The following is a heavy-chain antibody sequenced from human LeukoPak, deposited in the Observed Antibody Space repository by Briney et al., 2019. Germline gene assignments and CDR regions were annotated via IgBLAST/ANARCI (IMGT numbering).Heavy chain of an antibody. CDR3: ARGGGTSQNIVTSFHDPFDY. D-gene: IGHD2/OR15-2a*01. J-gene: IGHJ4*02. CDR2: ISSSSSYI. CDR1: GFTFSSYS. Sequence: PGGSLRLSCAASGFTFSSYSMNWVRQAPGKGLEWVSSISSSSSYIYYADSVKGRFTISRDNAKNSLYLQMNSLRAEDTAVYYCARGGGTSQNIVTSFHDPFDYWGQGTLVTVSS. V-gene: IGHV3-21*01.